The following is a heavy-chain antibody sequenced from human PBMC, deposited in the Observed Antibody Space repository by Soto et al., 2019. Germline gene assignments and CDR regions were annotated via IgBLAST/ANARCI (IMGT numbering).Heavy chain of an antibody. CDR3: AQVPHYYDSSSRNAYFDY. CDR2: IIPIFGTA. J-gene: IGHJ4*02. Sequence: ASVKVSCKASGGTFSSYAISWVRQAPGQGLEWMGGIIPIFGTANYAQKFQGRVTITTDESTSTAYMELSSLRSEDTAVYYCAQVPHYYDSSSRNAYFDYWGQGTLVTVSS. CDR1: GGTFSSYA. V-gene: IGHV1-69*05. D-gene: IGHD3-22*01.